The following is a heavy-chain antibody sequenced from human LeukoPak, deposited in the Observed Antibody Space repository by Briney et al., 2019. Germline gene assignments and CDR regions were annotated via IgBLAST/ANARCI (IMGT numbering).Heavy chain of an antibody. D-gene: IGHD3-10*01. CDR1: GFTFSFYG. CDR3: ASPTMATDYYGLDV. Sequence: PGGSLRLSCATSGFTFSFYGMHWARQAPGKGLEWVAVIWYDGSNKYYADSVKGRFTISRDNSKNTLYLQMNSLRAEDTAVYYCASPTMATDYYGLDVWGQGTTVTVSS. CDR2: IWYDGSNK. J-gene: IGHJ6*02. V-gene: IGHV3-33*01.